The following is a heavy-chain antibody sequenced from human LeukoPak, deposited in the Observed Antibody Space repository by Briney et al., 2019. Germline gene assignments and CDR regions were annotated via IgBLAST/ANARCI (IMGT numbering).Heavy chain of an antibody. CDR3: ARDCYYDSSGYDY. V-gene: IGHV4-61*02. CDR2: IYTGGST. Sequence: SETLSLTCTVSGGSISSGSYYWSWIRQPAGKGLEWIGRIYTGGSTNYNPSLKSRVTISVDTSKNQFSLKLSSVTAADTAVYYCARDCYYDSSGYDYWGQGTLVTVSS. CDR1: GGSISSGSYY. J-gene: IGHJ4*02. D-gene: IGHD3-22*01.